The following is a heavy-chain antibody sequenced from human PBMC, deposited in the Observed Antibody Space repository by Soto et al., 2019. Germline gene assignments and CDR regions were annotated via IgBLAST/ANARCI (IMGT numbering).Heavy chain of an antibody. CDR2: INHSGSP. CDR3: ARGGVKVGNYYYYYGMDV. J-gene: IGHJ6*02. D-gene: IGHD7-27*01. CDR1: GGSFSGFY. V-gene: IGHV4-34*01. Sequence: TSETLSLTCAVYGGSFSGFYWSWIRQPPGKGLEWIGEINHSGSPYYNPSLKSRVTISVDTSKNHLSLNLSSVTAADTAVYYCARGGVKVGNYYYYYGMDVWGQGTKVTVSS.